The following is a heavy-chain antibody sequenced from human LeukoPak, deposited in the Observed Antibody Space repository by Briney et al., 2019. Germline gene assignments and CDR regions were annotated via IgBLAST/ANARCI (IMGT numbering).Heavy chain of an antibody. Sequence: SETLSLTCTVSGGSISTYYWSWIRQPPGKGLEWIGYIYYSGSTNYSPSLQSRGTIYVDTSKNQFSLKLSSVTAADTAVYYCAREVDDYFDYWGQGTLVTVSS. CDR2: IYYSGST. CDR3: AREVDDYFDY. J-gene: IGHJ4*02. V-gene: IGHV4-59*01. CDR1: GGSISTYY. D-gene: IGHD2-15*01.